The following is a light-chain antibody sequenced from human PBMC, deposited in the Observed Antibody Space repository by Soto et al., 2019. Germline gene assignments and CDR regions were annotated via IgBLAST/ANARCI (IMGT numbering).Light chain of an antibody. Sequence: QSVLTQPASVSGSPGQSITISCTGTSSDVGGHNFVSWYQQHPGRAPKLMIYDARNRPSGVSNRFSGSKSANTASLVISGLQAEDEADYYCSSYSSSDTLVFGGGTKLTVL. CDR1: SSDVGGHNF. CDR3: SSYSSSDTLV. J-gene: IGLJ2*01. CDR2: DAR. V-gene: IGLV2-14*03.